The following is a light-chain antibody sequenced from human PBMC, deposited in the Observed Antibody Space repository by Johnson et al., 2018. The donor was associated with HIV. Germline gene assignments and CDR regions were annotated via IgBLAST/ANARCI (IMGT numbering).Light chain of an antibody. V-gene: IGLV1-51*02. CDR2: ENN. CDR3: GTRVGSLSACV. CDR1: SSDMGNYA. Sequence: QSVLTQPPSVSAAPGQKVTISCSGSSSDMGNYAVSWYQQLPGTAPKLLIYENNKRPSGIPDRLSGSKSGTSATLGITGLQTGDEADYYCGTRVGSLSACVFGTGTKVTVL. J-gene: IGLJ1*01.